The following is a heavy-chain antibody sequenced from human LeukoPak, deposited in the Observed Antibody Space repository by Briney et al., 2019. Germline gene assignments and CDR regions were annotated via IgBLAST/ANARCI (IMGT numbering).Heavy chain of an antibody. Sequence: ASVKVSCKASGYTFTGYYMRWVRQAPGQGLEWMGWINPNSGGTNYAQKFQGRVTMTRDTSISTAYMELSRLRSDDTAVYYCARASGYSYGPLMYWGQGTLVTVSS. V-gene: IGHV1-2*02. CDR3: ARASGYSYGPLMY. D-gene: IGHD5-18*01. CDR2: INPNSGGT. CDR1: GYTFTGYY. J-gene: IGHJ4*02.